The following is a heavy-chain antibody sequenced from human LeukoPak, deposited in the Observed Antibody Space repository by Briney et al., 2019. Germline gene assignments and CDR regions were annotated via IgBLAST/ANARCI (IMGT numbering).Heavy chain of an antibody. V-gene: IGHV1-18*04. D-gene: IGHD6-19*01. CDR3: ARDGAVAGRIDY. Sequence: ASVKVSCKASGYTFTSYGITWVRQAPGQGPEWMGWISPYNGNTNYVQKLQGRVTMTTDTSTSTAYMEPRSLRSDDTAVYYCARDGAVAGRIDYWGQGTLVTVSS. J-gene: IGHJ4*02. CDR1: GYTFTSYG. CDR2: ISPYNGNT.